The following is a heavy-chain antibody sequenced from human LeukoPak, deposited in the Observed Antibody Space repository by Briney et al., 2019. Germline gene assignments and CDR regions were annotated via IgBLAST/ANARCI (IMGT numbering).Heavy chain of an antibody. V-gene: IGHV1-2*02. CDR3: ARGKNWLDAFDI. J-gene: IGHJ3*02. Sequence: ASVKVSCKASGYTFTGYYMHWVRQAPGQGLEWMGWINPNSGDTNYAQKFQGRVTITRDMSISTAYMEQSRLRSDDTAMYYCARGKNWLDAFDIWGQGTVVTVSS. CDR2: INPNSGDT. CDR1: GYTFTGYY. D-gene: IGHD1-1*01.